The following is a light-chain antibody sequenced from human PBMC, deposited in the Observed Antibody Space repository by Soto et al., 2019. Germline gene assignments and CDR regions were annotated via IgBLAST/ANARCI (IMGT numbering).Light chain of an antibody. CDR3: QQYNKWPPWT. V-gene: IGKV3-15*01. CDR2: GVS. CDR1: QSVSSN. Sequence: EIVLTQSPGTLSLSPGERATLSCRASQSVSSNVAWYQQKPGQAPRLLIYGVSTRAAGIPARFSGSGSGTEITLTINSLQAEDFAIYYCQQYNKWPPWTFGQGDQGGYQ. J-gene: IGKJ1*01.